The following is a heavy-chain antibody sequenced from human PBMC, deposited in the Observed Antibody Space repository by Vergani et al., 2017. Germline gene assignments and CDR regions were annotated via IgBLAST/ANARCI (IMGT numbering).Heavy chain of an antibody. J-gene: IGHJ4*02. CDR1: GFTFGDYA. CDR3: TRVLTSYYDYVWGSYRFDY. V-gene: IGHV3-49*05. CDR2: IRSKAYGGTT. D-gene: IGHD3-16*02. Sequence: EVQLVESGGGLVKPGRSLRLSCTASGFTFGDYAMSWFRQAPGKGREWVGFIRSKAYGGTTEYAASVKGRFTISRDDSKSIAYLQMNSLKTEDTAVYYCTRVLTSYYDYVWGSYRFDYWGQGTLVTVSS.